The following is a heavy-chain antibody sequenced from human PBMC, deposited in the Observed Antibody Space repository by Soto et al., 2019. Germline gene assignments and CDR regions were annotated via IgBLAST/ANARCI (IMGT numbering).Heavy chain of an antibody. CDR3: ARGPYGDYTLCWFVP. V-gene: IGHV1-3*01. J-gene: IGHJ5*02. CDR2: INAGNGNT. CDR1: GYTFTSYA. Sequence: ASVKVSCKASGYTFTSYAMHWVRQAPGQRLEWMGWINAGNGNTKYSQKFQGRVTITRDTSASTAYMELSSLRSEDTAVYYCARGPYGDYTLCWFVPWGQGTLVTVSS. D-gene: IGHD4-17*01.